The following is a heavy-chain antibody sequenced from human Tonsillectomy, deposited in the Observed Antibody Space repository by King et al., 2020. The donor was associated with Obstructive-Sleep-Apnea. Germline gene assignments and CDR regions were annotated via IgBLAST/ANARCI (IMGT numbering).Heavy chain of an antibody. D-gene: IGHD2-8*02. J-gene: IGHJ4*02. CDR3: ATGPHHYSAGGAFGY. V-gene: IGHV3-7*03. Sequence: VQLVESGGDLVQPGGSLRLSCAASGFTFSDYWMTWIRQVPGKGLEWVALIKHDGSDKAYVDSVKGRFAISKDNAKNSLYLQMNNLKAEDTAVYYCATGPHHYSAGGAFGYWGQGTPVTVSS. CDR2: IKHDGSDK. CDR1: GFTFSDYW.